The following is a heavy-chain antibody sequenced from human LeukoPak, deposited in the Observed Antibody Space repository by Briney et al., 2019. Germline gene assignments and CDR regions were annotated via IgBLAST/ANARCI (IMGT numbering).Heavy chain of an antibody. V-gene: IGHV1-69*05. CDR3: ARVDRYYFYLDV. J-gene: IGHJ6*03. Sequence: MGGIIPIFRTPNYAQKFQGRVTITTDESTSTAYMELSSLKSEDTAIYYCARVDRYYFYLDVWGKGTTVTVSS. CDR2: IIPIFRTP.